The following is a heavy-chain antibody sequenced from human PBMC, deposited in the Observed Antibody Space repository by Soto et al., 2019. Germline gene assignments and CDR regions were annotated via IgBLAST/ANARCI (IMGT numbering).Heavy chain of an antibody. D-gene: IGHD2-21*02. J-gene: IGHJ6*02. V-gene: IGHV1-18*04. CDR3: ASVNCGGDCYLYYYYGMDV. CDR1: GYTCTSYG. Sequence: ASVKVSCKASGYTCTSYGISWVLQAPGQGLEWMGWISAYNGNTNYAQKLQGRVTMTTDTSTSTAYMELRSLRSDDTAVYYCASVNCGGDCYLYYYYGMDVWGQGTTVTVSS. CDR2: ISAYNGNT.